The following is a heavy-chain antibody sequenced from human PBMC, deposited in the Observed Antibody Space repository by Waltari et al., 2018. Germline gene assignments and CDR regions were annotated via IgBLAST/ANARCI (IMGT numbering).Heavy chain of an antibody. CDR1: GGSFSGYY. V-gene: IGHV4-34*01. J-gene: IGHJ6*02. CDR2: INHSGST. CDR3: ARAVVVVVWGVYYYYGMDV. D-gene: IGHD2-15*01. Sequence: QVQLQQWCAGLLKPSETLSLTCAVYGGSFSGYYWSWIRQPPGTGLEWIGEINHSGSTNYNPSLKSRVTISVDTSKNQFSLKLSSVTAADTAVYYCARAVVVVVWGVYYYYGMDVWGQGTTVTVSS.